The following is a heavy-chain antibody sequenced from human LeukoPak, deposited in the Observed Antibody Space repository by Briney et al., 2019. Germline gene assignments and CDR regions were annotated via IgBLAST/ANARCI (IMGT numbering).Heavy chain of an antibody. CDR2: ISGSGGST. D-gene: IGHD3-10*01. J-gene: IGHJ5*02. V-gene: IGHV3-23*01. Sequence: PGGSLRLSCAASGFTFSDYFMSWVRQAPGKGLEWVSAISGSGGSTYYADSVKGRFTISRDNSKNTLYLQMNSLRAEDTAVYYCAKDAHYGSDPNWFDPWGQGTLVTVSS. CDR3: AKDAHYGSDPNWFDP. CDR1: GFTFSDYF.